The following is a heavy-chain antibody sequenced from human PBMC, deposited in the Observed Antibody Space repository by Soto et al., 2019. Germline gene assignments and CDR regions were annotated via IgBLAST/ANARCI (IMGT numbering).Heavy chain of an antibody. J-gene: IGHJ4*02. Sequence: ASVKVSCKASGYTFTGYYMHWVRQAPGQGLEWMGWINPNSGGTNYAQKFQGWVTMTRDTSISTAYMELSRLRSDDTAVYYCARGHGAAAGTNYFDYWGQGTLVTVSS. V-gene: IGHV1-2*04. D-gene: IGHD6-13*01. CDR3: ARGHGAAAGTNYFDY. CDR2: INPNSGGT. CDR1: GYTFTGYY.